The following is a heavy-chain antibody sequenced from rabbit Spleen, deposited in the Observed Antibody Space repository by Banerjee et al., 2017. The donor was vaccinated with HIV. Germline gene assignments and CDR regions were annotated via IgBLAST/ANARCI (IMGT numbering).Heavy chain of an antibody. CDR2: IDTGSSGFT. CDR1: GVSFSGDSFSGDSY. Sequence: QSLEESGGDLVKPGASLTLTCIASGVSFSGDSFSGDSYMCWVRQAPGKGLEWIVCIDTGSSGFTYFASWAKGRFTISKTSSTTVTLQMTSLTAADTATYFCARDTGSSFSSYGMDLWGPGTLVTVS. D-gene: IGHD8-1*01. J-gene: IGHJ6*01. CDR3: ARDTGSSFSSYGMDL. V-gene: IGHV1S40*01.